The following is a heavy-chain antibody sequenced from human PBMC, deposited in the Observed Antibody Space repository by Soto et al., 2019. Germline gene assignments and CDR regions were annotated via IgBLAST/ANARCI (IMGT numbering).Heavy chain of an antibody. CDR1: GSSISSYY. CDR3: ARHPTVTEYYFDY. CDR2: IYYSGRT. D-gene: IGHD4-17*01. J-gene: IGHJ4*02. V-gene: IGHV4-59*08. Sequence: SETLSLTCTVSGSSISSYYWSWIRQPPGKGLEWIGYIYYSGRTNYNPSLKSRVTISVDTSKNQFSLKLTSVTAADTAVYYCARHPTVTEYYFDYWGQGTLVTV.